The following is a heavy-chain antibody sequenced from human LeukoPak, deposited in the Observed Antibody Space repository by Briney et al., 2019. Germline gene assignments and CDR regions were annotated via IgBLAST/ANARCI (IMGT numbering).Heavy chain of an antibody. CDR3: ARCGLFKAPAFDI. V-gene: IGHV3-66*01. CDR1: GFTFTDSY. D-gene: IGHD3-22*01. J-gene: IGHJ3*02. CDR2: IYSGGST. Sequence: GGSLRLSCAASGFTFTDSYMSWVRQAPGKGLEWVSVIYSGGSTYYADSVKGRFTISRDNSKNTLYLQMNSLRAEDTAVYYCARCGLFKAPAFDIWGQGTMVTVSS.